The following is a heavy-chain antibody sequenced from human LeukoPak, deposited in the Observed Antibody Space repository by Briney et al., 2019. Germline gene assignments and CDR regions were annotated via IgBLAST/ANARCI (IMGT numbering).Heavy chain of an antibody. D-gene: IGHD1-26*01. Sequence: SVKVSCKASGGTFSSYAISWVRQAPGQGLEWMGRIIPIFGTANYAQKFQARVTINTDESTNTAYMEPSSLRSEHPAVHYFARGRPVGAYFDYWGQGTLVTVSS. CDR3: ARGRPVGAYFDY. J-gene: IGHJ4*02. CDR2: IIPIFGTA. CDR1: GGTFSSYA. V-gene: IGHV1-69*05.